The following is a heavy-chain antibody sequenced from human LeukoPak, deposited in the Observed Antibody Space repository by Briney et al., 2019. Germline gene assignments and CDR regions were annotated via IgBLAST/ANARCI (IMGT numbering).Heavy chain of an antibody. J-gene: IGHJ6*02. CDR1: GFTFSSYG. CDR2: ISYDGSNK. CDR3: ARDFDESGSSSWSEGYYYGMDV. V-gene: IGHV3-30*03. Sequence: PGGSLRLSCAASGFTFSSYGMHWVRQAPGKGLEWVAVISYDGSNKYYADSVKGRFTISRDNSKNTLYLQMNSLRAEDTAVYYCARDFDESGSSSWSEGYYYGMDVWGQGTTVTVSS. D-gene: IGHD6-13*01.